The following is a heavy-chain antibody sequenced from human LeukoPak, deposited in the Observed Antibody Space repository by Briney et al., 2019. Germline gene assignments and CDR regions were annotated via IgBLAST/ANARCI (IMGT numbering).Heavy chain of an antibody. V-gene: IGHV3-66*01. CDR1: GFTVSYNF. D-gene: IGHD3-10*01. Sequence: GGSLRLSCAASGFTVSYNFMSWVRQAPGKGLAWVSVIHNSGSTFYADSVRGRFTISRDNSKNTLYLQMNSRRAEDTAVYYCARGGTRYDRRFVFDYWGQGVLVTVSS. CDR3: ARGGTRYDRRFVFDY. J-gene: IGHJ4*02. CDR2: IHNSGST.